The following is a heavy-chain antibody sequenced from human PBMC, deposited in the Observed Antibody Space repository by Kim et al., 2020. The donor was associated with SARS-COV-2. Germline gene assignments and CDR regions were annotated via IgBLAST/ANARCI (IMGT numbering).Heavy chain of an antibody. V-gene: IGHV3-30*04. D-gene: IGHD2-2*01. CDR3: ARDGGYCRSITCYHFD. CDR1: GFSFPTYG. Sequence: GGSLRLSCAASGFSFPTYGIHWVRQAPGKGLEWVAVISYDGTDKYYANSVKGRFTISRDNSKNTLFLQMDSLRPEDTALYYCARDGGYCRSITCYHFD. CDR2: ISYDGTDK. J-gene: IGHJ4*01.